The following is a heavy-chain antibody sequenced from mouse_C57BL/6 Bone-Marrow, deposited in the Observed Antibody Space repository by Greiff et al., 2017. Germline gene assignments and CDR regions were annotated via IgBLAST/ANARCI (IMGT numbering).Heavy chain of an antibody. Sequence: DVKLVESGGGLVQPGGSLKLSCAASGFTFSDYGMAWVRQAPRKGPEWVAFISNLAYSIYYADTVTGRFTISRENAKNTLYLEMSSLRSEDTAMYYCARLDYYGSSYWYFDVWGTGTTVTVSS. CDR1: GFTFSDYG. CDR3: ARLDYYGSSYWYFDV. V-gene: IGHV5-15*01. D-gene: IGHD1-1*01. J-gene: IGHJ1*03. CDR2: ISNLAYSI.